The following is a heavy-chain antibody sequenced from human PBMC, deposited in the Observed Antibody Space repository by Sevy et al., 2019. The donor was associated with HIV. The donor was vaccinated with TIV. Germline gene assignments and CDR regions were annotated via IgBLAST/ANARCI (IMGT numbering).Heavy chain of an antibody. V-gene: IGHV3-33*01. CDR2: IWYAGSNK. CDR3: ARSFDYYDSSGYYYYFDY. J-gene: IGHJ4*02. CDR1: GFSFSSYG. Sequence: GGSLRLSCAASGFSFSSYGIHWVRQAPGKGLEWVAVIWYAGSNKYYADSVKGRFTISRDNSKNTLYLQLNSLRAEDTAVYYCARSFDYYDSSGYYYYFDYWGQGTLVTVSS. D-gene: IGHD3-22*01.